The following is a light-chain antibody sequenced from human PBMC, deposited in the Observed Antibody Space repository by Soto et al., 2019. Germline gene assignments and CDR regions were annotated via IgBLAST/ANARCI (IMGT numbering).Light chain of an antibody. J-gene: IGLJ2*01. CDR2: EVR. Sequence: QSALTQPASVSGSPGQSITISCSGTSRDVGAYNLVSWYQQPPGKAPKLLIYEVRNRPSGVSYRFSGSKSGNTASLGITGLQTGDEADYYCGTWDTSLSAGVFGAGTKLTVL. CDR1: SRDVGAYNL. CDR3: GTWDTSLSAGV. V-gene: IGLV2-14*01.